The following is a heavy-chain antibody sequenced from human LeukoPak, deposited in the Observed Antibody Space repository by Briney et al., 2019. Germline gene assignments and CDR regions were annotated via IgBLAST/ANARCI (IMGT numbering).Heavy chain of an antibody. CDR2: IYPGDSDT. CDR3: ARLKGGTTSSFDY. J-gene: IGHJ4*02. D-gene: IGHD2-2*01. CDR1: GYTFTNYW. Sequence: GESRKISCKASGYTFTNYWIGWVRQMPGKGLEWMGIIYPGDSDTRYSPSLQGQVTISADKSTATAYLHWSSLKASDTAMYYCARLKGGTTSSFDYWGEGTVVTVSS. V-gene: IGHV5-51*01.